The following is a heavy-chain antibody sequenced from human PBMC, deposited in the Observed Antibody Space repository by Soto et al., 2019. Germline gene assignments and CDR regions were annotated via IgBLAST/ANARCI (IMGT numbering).Heavy chain of an antibody. D-gene: IGHD3-10*01. J-gene: IGHJ4*02. V-gene: IGHV3-15*01. Sequence: EVQLVESGGGLVKPGGSLRLSCAASGFTFSNAWMSWVRQAPGKGLEWVGRIKSKTDGGTTDYAAPVKGRFTISRDDSKNTLYLQMNSLITEDTAVYYCATGITAVRGVITYWGQGALVTVSS. CDR1: GFTFSNAW. CDR3: ATGITAVRGVITY. CDR2: IKSKTDGGTT.